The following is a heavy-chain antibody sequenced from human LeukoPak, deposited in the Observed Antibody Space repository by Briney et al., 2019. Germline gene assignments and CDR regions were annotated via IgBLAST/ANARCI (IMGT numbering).Heavy chain of an antibody. D-gene: IGHD6-13*01. CDR1: GFTFSSYG. Sequence: PGESLRLSCAASGFTFSSYGMHWVRQAPGKGLEWVAFIRYDGSNKYYADSVKGRFTISRDNSKNTLYLQMNSLRAEDTAVYYCAKVWSVAAAPFDYWGQGTLVTVSS. J-gene: IGHJ4*02. CDR3: AKVWSVAAAPFDY. V-gene: IGHV3-30*02. CDR2: IRYDGSNK.